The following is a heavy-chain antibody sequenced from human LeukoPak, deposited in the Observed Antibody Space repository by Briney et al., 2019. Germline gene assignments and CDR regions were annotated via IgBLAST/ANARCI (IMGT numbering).Heavy chain of an antibody. CDR2: INHSGST. CDR3: ARHGSLTMVRGKFDY. Sequence: SETLSLTCAVYGGSFSGYYWSWIRQPPGKGLEWIGEINHSGSTNYNPSLKSRVTISVDTSKNQFSLKLSSVTAADTAVYYCARHGSLTMVRGKFDYWGQGTLVTVSS. V-gene: IGHV4-34*01. CDR1: GGSFSGYY. D-gene: IGHD3-10*01. J-gene: IGHJ4*02.